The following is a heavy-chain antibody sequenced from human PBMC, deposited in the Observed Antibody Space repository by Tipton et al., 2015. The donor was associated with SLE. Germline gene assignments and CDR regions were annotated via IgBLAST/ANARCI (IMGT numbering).Heavy chain of an antibody. J-gene: IGHJ5*02. Sequence: SLRLSCAASGFTFDDFAMHWVRQGPGKGLEWVSGITWNSNSLGYADSVEGRFTISRDNAKQSLYLQMSSLRPEDTALYYCARGSGSYYKGSLISWGQGTLVTVSS. CDR1: GFTFDDFA. CDR2: ITWNSNSL. V-gene: IGHV3-9*01. D-gene: IGHD3-10*01. CDR3: ARGSGSYYKGSLIS.